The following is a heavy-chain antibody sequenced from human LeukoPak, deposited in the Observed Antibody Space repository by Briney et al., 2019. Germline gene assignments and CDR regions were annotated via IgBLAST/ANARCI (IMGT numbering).Heavy chain of an antibody. Sequence: PSETLSLTCAVYGGSFSGYYWSWIRQPPGKGLEWVGEINHSGSTNYNPSLKSRVTISVDTSKNQFSLKLSSVTAADTAVYYCASLGVATKYWGQGTLVTVSS. D-gene: IGHD5-12*01. CDR1: GGSFSGYY. V-gene: IGHV4-34*01. CDR2: INHSGST. CDR3: ASLGVATKY. J-gene: IGHJ4*02.